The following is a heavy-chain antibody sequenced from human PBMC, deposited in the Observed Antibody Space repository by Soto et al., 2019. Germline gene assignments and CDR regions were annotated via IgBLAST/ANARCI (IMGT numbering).Heavy chain of an antibody. CDR2: IYYSGST. CDR3: ASLIPGLADGDYWFDP. Sequence: QLQLQESGPGLVKPSETLSLTCTVSGGSISSSSYYWGWIRQPPGKGLEWIGSIYYSGSTYYNPSLKSRVTISVDTSKNQFSLKLRSVTAADTAVYYCASLIPGLADGDYWFDPWGQGTLVTVSS. V-gene: IGHV4-39*01. CDR1: GGSISSSSYY. J-gene: IGHJ5*02. D-gene: IGHD4-17*01.